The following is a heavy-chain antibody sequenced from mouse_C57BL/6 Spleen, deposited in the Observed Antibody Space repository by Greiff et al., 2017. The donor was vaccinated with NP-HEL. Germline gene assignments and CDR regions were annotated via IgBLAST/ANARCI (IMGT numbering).Heavy chain of an antibody. CDR2: IDPENGDT. Sequence: VQLQQSGAELVRPGASVKLSCTASGFNIKDDYMHWVKQRPEQGLEWIGWIDPENGDTEYASKFQGKATITADTSSNTAYLQLSSLTSEDTAVYYCTTTGYYAMDYWGQGTSATVSS. J-gene: IGHJ4*01. CDR1: GFNIKDDY. V-gene: IGHV14-4*01. CDR3: TTTGYYAMDY. D-gene: IGHD4-1*01.